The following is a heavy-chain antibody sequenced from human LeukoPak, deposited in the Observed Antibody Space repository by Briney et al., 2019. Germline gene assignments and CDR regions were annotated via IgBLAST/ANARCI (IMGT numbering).Heavy chain of an antibody. CDR2: FDPEDGET. Sequence: GASVKVSCKVSGYTLTELSMHWVRQAPGKGLEWMGGFDPEDGETIYAQKFQGRVTMTEDTSTDTAYMELSSLRSEDTAVYYCARGVLRYFDWLFRPADYYYYYMDVWGKGTTVTISS. CDR3: ARGVLRYFDWLFRPADYYYYYMDV. CDR1: GYTLTELS. D-gene: IGHD3-9*01. V-gene: IGHV1-24*01. J-gene: IGHJ6*03.